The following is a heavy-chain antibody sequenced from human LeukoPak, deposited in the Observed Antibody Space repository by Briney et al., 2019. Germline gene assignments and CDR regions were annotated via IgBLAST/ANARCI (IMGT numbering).Heavy chain of an antibody. V-gene: IGHV4-59*01. CDR3: ARGAYCSGGSCYYYYGMDV. J-gene: IGHJ6*02. CDR1: GGSISSYY. Sequence: SETLSLTCTVSGGSISSYYWSWIRQPPGKGLEWIGYIYYSGSTNYNPSLKSRVTISVDTSKNQFSLKLSSVTAEDTAVYYCARGAYCSGGSCYYYYGMDVWGQGTTVTVSS. D-gene: IGHD2-15*01. CDR2: IYYSGST.